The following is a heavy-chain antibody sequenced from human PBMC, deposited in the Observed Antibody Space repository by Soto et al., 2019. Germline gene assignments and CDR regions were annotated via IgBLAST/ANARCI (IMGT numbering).Heavy chain of an antibody. D-gene: IGHD6-13*01. CDR3: ARGVAPGTSAPDY. V-gene: IGHV3-66*01. CDR1: GFTVSSNA. J-gene: IGHJ4*02. Sequence: EVQLVESGGGLVQPGGSLRLSCAASGFTVSSNAMSWVRQAPGKGLEWVSVIHSGGSTYYADSVKGRFTISRDNSKNTLFLQMNGLRAEDTALYYCARGVAPGTSAPDYWGQGTLVSVSS. CDR2: IHSGGST.